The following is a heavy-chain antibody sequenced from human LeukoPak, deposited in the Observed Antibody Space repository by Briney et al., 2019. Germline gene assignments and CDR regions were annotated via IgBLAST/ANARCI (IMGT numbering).Heavy chain of an antibody. CDR3: ARDIQLWSPYYYYYYMDV. J-gene: IGHJ6*03. CDR1: GYTFTGYY. D-gene: IGHD5-18*01. V-gene: IGHV1-2*02. CDR2: INPNSGGT. Sequence: GASVKVSCKASGYTFTGYYMHWVRQAPGQGLEWMGWINPNSGGTNYAQKFQGRVTITRDTSISTAYMELSRLRSDDTAVYYCARDIQLWSPYYYYYYMDVWGKGTTVTVSS.